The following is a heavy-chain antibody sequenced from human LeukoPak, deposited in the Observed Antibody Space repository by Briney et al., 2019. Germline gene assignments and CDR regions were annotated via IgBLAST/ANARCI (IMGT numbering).Heavy chain of an antibody. V-gene: IGHV3-21*01. Sequence: NPGGSLRLSCAASGFTFSSYAMSWVRQAPGKGLEWVSSISSSSSYIYYADSVKGRFTISRDNAKNSLYLQMNSLRAEDTAVYYCARGTYQLLFEGPYYFDYWGQGTLVTVSS. J-gene: IGHJ4*02. CDR3: ARGTYQLLFEGPYYFDY. CDR2: ISSSSSYI. CDR1: GFTFSSYA. D-gene: IGHD2-2*01.